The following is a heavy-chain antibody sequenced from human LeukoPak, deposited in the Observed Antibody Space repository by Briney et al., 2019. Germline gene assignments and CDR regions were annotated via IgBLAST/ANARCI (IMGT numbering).Heavy chain of an antibody. D-gene: IGHD4-23*01. CDR2: INPNSGGT. CDR3: ASYDYGGSWPRLYYYYYYYMDV. Sequence: ASVKVSCKASGYTFTGYYMHWVRQAPGQGLEWMGWINPNSGGTNYAQKFQGRVTMTRDTSISTAYMELSRLRSDDTAVYYCASYDYGGSWPRLYYYYYYYMDVWGKGTTVTVSS. J-gene: IGHJ6*03. V-gene: IGHV1-2*02. CDR1: GYTFTGYY.